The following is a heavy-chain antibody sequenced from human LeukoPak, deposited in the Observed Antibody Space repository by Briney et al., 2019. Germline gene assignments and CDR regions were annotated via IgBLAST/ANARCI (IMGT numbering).Heavy chain of an antibody. Sequence: SETLSLTCTVSGGSISSYYWSWIRQPAGKGLEWIGRIYTSGSTNYNPSLKSRVTISVDTSKNQFSLKLSSVTAADTAVYYCASPNCSSTSCLDAFDIWGQGTMVTVSS. CDR3: ASPNCSSTSCLDAFDI. J-gene: IGHJ3*02. CDR1: GGSISSYY. D-gene: IGHD2-2*01. V-gene: IGHV4-4*07. CDR2: IYTSGST.